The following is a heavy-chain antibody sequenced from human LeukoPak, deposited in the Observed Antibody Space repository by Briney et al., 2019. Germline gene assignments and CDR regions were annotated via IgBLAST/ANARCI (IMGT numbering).Heavy chain of an antibody. J-gene: IGHJ6*02. D-gene: IGHD3-3*01. CDR1: GFTFSTYA. Sequence: PGGSLRLSCAASGFTFSTYAMHWVRQAPGNGLEWVAVVSSDRNTKYYADSVRGRFTISRDNSKNTLYLQMNSLRAEDTAVYYCAKKLESALDVWGQGTTVTVSS. CDR2: VSSDRNTK. CDR3: AKKLESALDV. V-gene: IGHV3-30*18.